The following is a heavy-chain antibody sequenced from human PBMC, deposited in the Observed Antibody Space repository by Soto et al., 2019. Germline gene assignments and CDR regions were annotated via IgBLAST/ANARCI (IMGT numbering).Heavy chain of an antibody. D-gene: IGHD2-15*01. Sequence: QVQLVQSGTEVKQPGSSVKVSCTASGGSLSTNPISWVRQAPGQGLEWMGGTGSGTGPGNHAQKSQGRLPVTAAKDTSTVYMELTNLCSAAAAVADCARRDSGGFYRFFDSWGQGTLVTVSS. CDR2: TGSGTGPG. CDR1: GGSLSTNP. J-gene: IGHJ4*02. CDR3: ARRDSGGFYRFFDS. V-gene: IGHV1-69*06.